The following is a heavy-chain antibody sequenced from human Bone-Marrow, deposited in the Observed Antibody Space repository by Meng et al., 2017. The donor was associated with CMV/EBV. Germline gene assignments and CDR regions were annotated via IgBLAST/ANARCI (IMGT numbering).Heavy chain of an antibody. J-gene: IGHJ6*02. D-gene: IGHD3-22*01. CDR3: AREGYYYDSSGYYVTYYYYGMDV. CDR2: IIPVLDIK. V-gene: IGHV1-69*10. Sequence: SVKVSCKASGDTFNTYTINWVRQAPGQGLEWMGGIIPVLDIKSYAQKFQGRVTITADKSTSTAYMELSSLRSEDTAVYYCAREGYYYDSSGYYVTYYYYGMDVWGQGTTVTVSS. CDR1: GDTFNTYT.